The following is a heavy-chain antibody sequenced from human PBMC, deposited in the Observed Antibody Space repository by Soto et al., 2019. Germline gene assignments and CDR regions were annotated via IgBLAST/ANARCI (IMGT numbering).Heavy chain of an antibody. CDR1: GASISRYY. V-gene: IGHV4-59*01. D-gene: IGHD2-8*01. J-gene: IGHJ4*02. CDR3: ARRYAGNFDY. Sequence: TLSLTCTVSGASISRYYWSWIRQSPGKGLEWIGYLYNTGSTNYNPSLKSRVTISVDTSKNQFSLKLSSVTAADTAVYYCARRYAGNFDYWGQGTLVTVS. CDR2: LYNTGST.